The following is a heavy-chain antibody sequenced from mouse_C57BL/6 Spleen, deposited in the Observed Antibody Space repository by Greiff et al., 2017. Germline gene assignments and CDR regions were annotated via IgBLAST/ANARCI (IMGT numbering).Heavy chain of an antibody. V-gene: IGHV1-81*01. CDR1: GYTFTSYC. CDR3: ARKDFDY. J-gene: IGHJ2*01. CDR2: IYPRSGNT. Sequence: VKLMESGAELARPGASVKLSCKASGYTFTSYCISWVKQRTGQGLELIGEIYPRSGNTYYNEKFKGKATLTADKSSSTAYMEIRRLTSEDSAVYFCARKDFDYWGQGTTLTVSS.